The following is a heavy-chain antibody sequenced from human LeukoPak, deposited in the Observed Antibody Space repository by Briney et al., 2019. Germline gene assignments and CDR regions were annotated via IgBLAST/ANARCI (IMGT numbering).Heavy chain of an antibody. CDR1: GFTFGDYY. J-gene: IGHJ1*01. V-gene: IGHV3-9*01. CDR2: ISWNSGSI. Sequence: GGSLRLSCAASGFTFGDYYMSWIRQAPGKGLEWVSGISWNSGSIGYADSVKGRFTISRDNAKNSLYLQMNSLRAEDTALYYCAKAGIYGDYASYFQHWGQGTLVTVSS. CDR3: AKAGIYGDYASYFQH. D-gene: IGHD4-17*01.